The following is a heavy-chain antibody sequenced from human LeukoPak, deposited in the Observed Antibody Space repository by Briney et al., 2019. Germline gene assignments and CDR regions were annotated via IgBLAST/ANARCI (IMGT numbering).Heavy chain of an antibody. CDR1: GFTFSSNN. Sequence: PGGSLRLSCAASGFTFSSNNMSWVRQAPGKGLEWVSAISGSGGSTYYADSVKGRFTISRDNSKNTLYLQMNSLRAEDTAVYYCAKDETISGVNYFYYWGQGTLVTVSS. CDR3: AKDETISGVNYFYY. CDR2: ISGSGGST. V-gene: IGHV3-23*01. J-gene: IGHJ4*02. D-gene: IGHD3-3*01.